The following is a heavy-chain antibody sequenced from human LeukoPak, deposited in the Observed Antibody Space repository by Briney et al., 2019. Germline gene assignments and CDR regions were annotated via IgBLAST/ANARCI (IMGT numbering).Heavy chain of an antibody. Sequence: SGTLSLTCTVSGGSISSGDYYWSWIRQPPGKGLEWIGYIYYSGSTYHNPSLKSRVTISVDTSKNQFSLKLSSVTAAVTAVYYCARFPPYGDYVVLWGQGTLVTVSS. CDR3: ARFPPYGDYVVL. CDR1: GGSISSGDYY. D-gene: IGHD4-17*01. CDR2: IYYSGST. J-gene: IGHJ4*02. V-gene: IGHV4-30-4*01.